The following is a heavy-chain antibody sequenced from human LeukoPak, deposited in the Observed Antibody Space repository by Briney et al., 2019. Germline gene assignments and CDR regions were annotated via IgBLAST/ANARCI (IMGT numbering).Heavy chain of an antibody. CDR2: IKQDGSEK. V-gene: IGHV3-7*04. J-gene: IGHJ2*01. D-gene: IGHD2-21*01. CDR3: ARDAYFAL. CDR1: GFTFSTYW. Sequence: GGSLRLSCAASGFTFSTYWMSWVRQAPGKGLEWVANIKQDGSEKYYLDSVKGRLTISRDNAKNSLYLQMNSLRAEDTAMYYCARDAYFALWGRGTLVTVSS.